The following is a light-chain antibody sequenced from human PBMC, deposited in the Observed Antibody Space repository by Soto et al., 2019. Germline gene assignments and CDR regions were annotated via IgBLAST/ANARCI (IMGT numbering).Light chain of an antibody. CDR3: QQRSNWPPEIT. CDR2: DAS. V-gene: IGKV3-11*01. CDR1: QSVSIY. Sequence: IVLTQSPATLSLFPGERATLSCRASQSVSIYLAWYQQKPGQAPRLLLYDASNRATGIPARFSGSGSGTDFTLTISSLEPEDFAVYYCQQRSNWPPEITFGQGTRLEIK. J-gene: IGKJ5*01.